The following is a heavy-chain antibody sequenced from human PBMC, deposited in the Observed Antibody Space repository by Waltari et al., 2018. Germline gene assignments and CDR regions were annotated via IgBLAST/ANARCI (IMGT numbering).Heavy chain of an antibody. D-gene: IGHD2-15*01. Sequence: QVQLEQSGAEVKKPGASMKVSCTVPGYALSELSMHWVRQAPGEGLEWMGGFNPEDGEIIYAQKFRGRVTMTEDTSTETVYMDLSSLRSEDTAVYYCATSNSGGRRGFDYWGQGTLVTVSS. CDR3: ATSNSGGRRGFDY. CDR2: FNPEDGEI. V-gene: IGHV1-24*01. J-gene: IGHJ4*02. CDR1: GYALSELS.